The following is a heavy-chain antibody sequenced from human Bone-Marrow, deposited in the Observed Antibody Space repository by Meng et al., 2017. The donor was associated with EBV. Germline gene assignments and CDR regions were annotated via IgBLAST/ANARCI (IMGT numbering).Heavy chain of an antibody. CDR3: AAGFRELVRSRDY. J-gene: IGHJ4*02. D-gene: IGHD3-10*01. Sequence: VVLQELGPRVVKPSGTLTRTCVVGGGSSRSSNWWSWVRQPPGKGLEWIGEIFYGGSTNYNPSLESRDTISVDKSKNQFSLKLSSVTAADTAVYYCAAGFRELVRSRDYWGQGTLVTVSS. CDR1: GGSSRSSNW. CDR2: IFYGGST. V-gene: IGHV4-4*02.